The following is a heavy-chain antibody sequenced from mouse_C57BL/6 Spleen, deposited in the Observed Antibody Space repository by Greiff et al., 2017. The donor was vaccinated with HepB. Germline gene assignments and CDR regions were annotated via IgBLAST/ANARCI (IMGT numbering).Heavy chain of an antibody. CDR3: ARQGHYYGSSYVYFDY. CDR2: ISSGGSYT. CDR1: GFTFSSYG. D-gene: IGHD1-1*01. J-gene: IGHJ2*01. Sequence: EVQRVESGGDLVKPGGSLKLSCAASGFTFSSYGMSWVRQTPDKRLEWVATISSGGSYTYYPDSVKGRFTISRDNAKNTLYLQMSSLKSEDTAMYYCARQGHYYGSSYVYFDYWGQGTTLTVSS. V-gene: IGHV5-6*01.